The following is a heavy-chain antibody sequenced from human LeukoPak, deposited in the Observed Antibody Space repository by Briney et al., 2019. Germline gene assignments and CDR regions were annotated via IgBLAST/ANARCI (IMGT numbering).Heavy chain of an antibody. CDR1: GVSISSGGYY. J-gene: IGHJ5*02. V-gene: IGHV4-31*03. D-gene: IGHD2-21*02. CDR3: ARGPLAYCGGDCYNNWFDP. CDR2: IYYSGST. Sequence: PSQTLSLTCTVSGVSISSGGYYWSWIRQHPGKGLEWIGYIYYSGSTYYNPSLKSRVTISVDTSKNQFSLKLSSVTAADTAVYYCARGPLAYCGGDCYNNWFDPWGQGTLVTVSS.